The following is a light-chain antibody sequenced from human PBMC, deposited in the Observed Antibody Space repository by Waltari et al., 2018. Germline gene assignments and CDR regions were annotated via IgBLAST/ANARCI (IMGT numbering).Light chain of an antibody. CDR1: QYISRY. V-gene: IGKV1-39*01. CDR2: GAS. Sequence: DIQMTQSPPSLSASIGDRVTITCRASQYISRYVNWYQHRPGKAPKVLIFGASTLQSGVPSRFSGSGSGTDFTLTISSLQPEDSAAYYCQQTVTSTWTIGQGTKVEIK. CDR3: QQTVTSTWT. J-gene: IGKJ1*01.